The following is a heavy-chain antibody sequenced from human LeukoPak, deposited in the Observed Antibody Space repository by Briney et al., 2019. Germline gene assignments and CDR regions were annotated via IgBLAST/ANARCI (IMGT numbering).Heavy chain of an antibody. CDR1: GGTFSSYA. CDR3: ASLVEYSSSLGTTGFDY. V-gene: IGHV1-69*04. CDR2: IIPILGIA. J-gene: IGHJ4*02. Sequence: SVKVSCKASGGTFSSYAISWVRQAPGQGLDWMGRIIPILGIANYAQKFQGRVTITADKSTSTAYMELSSLRSEDTAVYYCASLVEYSSSLGTTGFDYRGQGTLVTVSS. D-gene: IGHD6-6*01.